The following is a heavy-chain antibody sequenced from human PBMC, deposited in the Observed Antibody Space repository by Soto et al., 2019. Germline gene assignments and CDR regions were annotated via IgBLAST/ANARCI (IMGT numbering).Heavy chain of an antibody. Sequence: QVQLEESGGGVVQPGRSLRLSCAASGFTFNRHLMHWVRQAPGKGLEWVALIWHDGSEEYFRESVKGRFTISRDNSKNTLYLQMNSLRVEDTALYYCAQEGGDDGRGAFDVWGQGAMVTVSS. D-gene: IGHD3-10*01. CDR1: GFTFNRHL. CDR2: IWHDGSEE. V-gene: IGHV3-33*06. CDR3: AQEGGDDGRGAFDV. J-gene: IGHJ3*01.